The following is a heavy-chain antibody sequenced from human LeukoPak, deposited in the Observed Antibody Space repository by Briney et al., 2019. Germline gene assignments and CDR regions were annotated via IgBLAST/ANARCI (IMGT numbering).Heavy chain of an antibody. V-gene: IGHV5-51*01. J-gene: IGHJ4*02. CDR3: ARPAYYYDSSGYSYYFDY. CDR1: GYSFTSYW. CDR2: IYPGDSDT. D-gene: IGHD3-22*01. Sequence: ESLKISCKGSGYSFTSYWIGWVRQMPGKGLEWMRIIYPGDSDTRYSPSFQGQVTISADKSISTAYLQWSSLKASDTAMYYCARPAYYYDSSGYSYYFDYWGQGTLVTVSS.